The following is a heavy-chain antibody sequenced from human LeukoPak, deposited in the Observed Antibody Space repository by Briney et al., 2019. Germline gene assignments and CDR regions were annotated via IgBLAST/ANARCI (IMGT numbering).Heavy chain of an antibody. CDR2: IYYSGST. V-gene: IGHV4-59*01. D-gene: IGHD3-10*01. Sequence: PSETLSLTCTVSGGSISSYYWSRIRQPPGKGLEWIGYIYYSGSTNYNPSLKSRVTISVDTSKNQFSLKLSSVTAADTAVYYCASSITMVRGVISDYWGQGTLVTVSS. J-gene: IGHJ4*02. CDR3: ASSITMVRGVISDY. CDR1: GGSISSYY.